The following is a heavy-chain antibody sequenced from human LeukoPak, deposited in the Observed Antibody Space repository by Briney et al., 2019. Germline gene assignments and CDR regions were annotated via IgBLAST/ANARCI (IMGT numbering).Heavy chain of an antibody. J-gene: IGHJ4*02. CDR3: ARAVDY. V-gene: IGHV3-7*01. Sequence: GGSLRLSCAASGFTFSSYGMHWVRQAPGKGLEWVANIKQDGSAKYYVDSVKGRFTISRDNAKNSLYLQMNSLRAEDTAVYYCARAVDYWGQGTLVTVSS. CDR1: GFTFSSYG. CDR2: IKQDGSAK.